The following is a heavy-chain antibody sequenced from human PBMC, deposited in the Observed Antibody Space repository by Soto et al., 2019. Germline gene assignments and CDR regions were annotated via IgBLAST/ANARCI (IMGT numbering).Heavy chain of an antibody. V-gene: IGHV4-31*03. CDR1: GGSISSGGYY. J-gene: IGHJ4*02. D-gene: IGHD3-22*01. CDR2: IYYSGST. Sequence: SETLSLTCTVSGGSISSGGYYWSWIRQHPGKGLEWIGYIYYSGSTYYNPSLKSRVTISVDTSKNQFSLKLSSVTAADTAVYYCAREGENYYDSSGYKPLAYWGQGTLVTVSS. CDR3: AREGENYYDSSGYKPLAY.